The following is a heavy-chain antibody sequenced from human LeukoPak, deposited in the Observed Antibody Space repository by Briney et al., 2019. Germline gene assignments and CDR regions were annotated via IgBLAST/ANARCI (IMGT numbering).Heavy chain of an antibody. CDR1: GFTFIVYG. V-gene: IGHV3-30*02. D-gene: IGHD3-10*01. CDR2: IGFGGTNK. CDR3: GKDFYRGSGTNQTYFDY. Sequence: GVSLRLSCAASGFTFIVYGMHWVRQAPGKGLEWVAFIGFGGTNKYYADSVKGRFTISRDNSKNTLYLQMNDLRAEDTAVYYSGKDFYRGSGTNQTYFDYWGQGTLVTVSS. J-gene: IGHJ4*02.